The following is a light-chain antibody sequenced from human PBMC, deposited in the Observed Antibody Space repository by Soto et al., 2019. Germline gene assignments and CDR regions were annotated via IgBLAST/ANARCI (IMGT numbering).Light chain of an antibody. CDR2: AAS. Sequence: DIHMTQFPSSLSASVGDRVTITCRASQTIRAYLNWFQQKPGKAPELLIYAASSLQSGVPPRFSGSVSGAEFTLTINSLQPEDTATYCCQQTYNVPQTYGQGTKVEIK. V-gene: IGKV1-39*01. CDR1: QTIRAY. J-gene: IGKJ1*01. CDR3: QQTYNVPQT.